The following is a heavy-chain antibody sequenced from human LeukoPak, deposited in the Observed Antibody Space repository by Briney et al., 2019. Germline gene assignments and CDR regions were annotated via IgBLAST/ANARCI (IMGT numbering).Heavy chain of an antibody. CDR1: GFTISSYG. CDR3: AKAGDSSSWYGDY. Sequence: QAGGSLRLSCAASGFTISSYGMHWVRQAPGKGLKWVAVIWYDGSNRYYADSVKGRFTISRDNSKNTLYLQMNSLRAEDTAVYYCAKAGDSSSWYGDYWGQGTLVTVSS. J-gene: IGHJ4*02. V-gene: IGHV3-33*06. CDR2: IWYDGSNR. D-gene: IGHD6-13*01.